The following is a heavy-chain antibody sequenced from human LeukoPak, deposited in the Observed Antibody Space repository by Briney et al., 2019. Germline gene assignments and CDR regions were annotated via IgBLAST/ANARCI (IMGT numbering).Heavy chain of an antibody. CDR2: IKQDGSEK. V-gene: IGHV3-7*01. D-gene: IGHD2-15*01. J-gene: IGHJ4*02. Sequence: GGSLRLSCVASGFTFSDYYMSWVRQPPGKGLERVASIKQDGSEKYYVDSVKGRFTISRDNAKNSLFLQMNSLRAEDTAVYYCARERWSDPGFDYWGQGTLVTVSS. CDR3: ARERWSDPGFDY. CDR1: GFTFSDYY.